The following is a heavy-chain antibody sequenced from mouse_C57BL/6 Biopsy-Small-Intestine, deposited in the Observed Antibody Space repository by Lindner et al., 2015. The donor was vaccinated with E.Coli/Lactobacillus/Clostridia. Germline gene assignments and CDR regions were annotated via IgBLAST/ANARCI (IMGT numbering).Heavy chain of an antibody. V-gene: IGHV1-18*01. CDR1: GYTLSELT. CDR2: FDPEDGET. J-gene: IGHJ4*01. D-gene: IGHD1-1*02. Sequence: SVKVSCKVSGYTLSELTMHWVRQAPGKGPEWMGGFDPEDGETIYAQKFQGRVTMTEDTSTDTAYMELSSLRSEDTAVYYCATDDYYYGSGSYSGICYWGQGTLVTVSS. CDR3: ATDDYYYGSGSYSGICY.